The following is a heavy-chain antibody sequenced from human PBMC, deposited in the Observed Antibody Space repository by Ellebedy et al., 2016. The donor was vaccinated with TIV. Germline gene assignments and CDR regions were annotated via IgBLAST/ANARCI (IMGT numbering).Heavy chain of an antibody. D-gene: IGHD7-27*01. Sequence: SQTLSLTCVIFGDSVPSNSAAWNWIRQSPSTGLEWLGRTYYRSRWSNDYAVSVKGRITVNPDTSQNQFSLQLNSMTPEDTDVYYRARDGPSYYFDSWGQGILVTVSS. J-gene: IGHJ4*02. CDR2: TYYRSRWSN. CDR3: ARDGPSYYFDS. V-gene: IGHV6-1*01. CDR1: GDSVPSNSAA.